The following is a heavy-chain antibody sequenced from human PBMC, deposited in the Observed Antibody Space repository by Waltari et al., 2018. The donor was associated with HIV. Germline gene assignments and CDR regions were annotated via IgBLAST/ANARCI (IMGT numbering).Heavy chain of an antibody. V-gene: IGHV3-21*01. CDR2: ISRTSSYI. D-gene: IGHD2-21*02. J-gene: IGHJ4*02. CDR1: GFTFRGHA. CDR3: ARDERRCNSGDCYPSDY. Sequence: DVHLVVSGGGLVKPGDSLNTSRSASGFTFRGHAISCVRQDPGKGLEWVSAISRTSSYIYYADSVKGRFTISRDNAKNSVYLQMNSLRVEDTAVYYCARDERRCNSGDCYPSDYWGQGTLVTVSS.